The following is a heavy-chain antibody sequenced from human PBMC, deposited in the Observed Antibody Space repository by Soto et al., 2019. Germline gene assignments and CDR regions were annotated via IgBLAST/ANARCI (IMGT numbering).Heavy chain of an antibody. CDR2: IIPIFGTA. Sequence: ASVKVSCKASGGTFSSYAISWVRQAPGQGLEWMGGIIPIFGTANYAQKFQGRVTVTADESTSTAYMELSSLRSEDTAVYYCATCGGDCYSFPLTHYGMDVWGQGTTVTVSS. D-gene: IGHD2-21*02. J-gene: IGHJ6*02. V-gene: IGHV1-69*13. CDR3: ATCGGDCYSFPLTHYGMDV. CDR1: GGTFSSYA.